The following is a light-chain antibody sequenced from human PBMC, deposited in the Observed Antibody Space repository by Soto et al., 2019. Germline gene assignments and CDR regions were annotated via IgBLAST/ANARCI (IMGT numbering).Light chain of an antibody. CDR3: QQYDNTRWT. J-gene: IGKJ1*01. V-gene: IGKV3-20*01. CDR1: QSVSSSY. CDR2: GAS. Sequence: EIVLTQSPGTLSLSPGERATISCRASQSVSSSYLAWYQQKPGQAPRLLIYGASSRDTGIPDRFSGSGSGTDFTLTISSLEPEDFAVYYCQQYDNTRWTFGQGTKVEIK.